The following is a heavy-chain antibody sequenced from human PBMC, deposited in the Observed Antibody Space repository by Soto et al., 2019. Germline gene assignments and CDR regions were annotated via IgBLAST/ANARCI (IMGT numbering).Heavy chain of an antibody. J-gene: IGHJ5*02. D-gene: IGHD2-8*01. CDR3: ARLYCTNGVCYRGVWFDP. CDR1: GGTFSSYA. CDR2: IIPIFGTA. V-gene: IGHV1-69*06. Sequence: GASVKVSCKASGGTFSSYAISWLRQAPGQGLEWMGGIIPIFGTANYAQKFQGRVTITADKSTSTAYMELSSLRSEDTAVYYCARLYCTNGVCYRGVWFDPWGQGTLVTVSS.